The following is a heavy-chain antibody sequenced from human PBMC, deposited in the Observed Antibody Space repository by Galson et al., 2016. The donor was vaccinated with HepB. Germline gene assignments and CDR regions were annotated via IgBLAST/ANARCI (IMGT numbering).Heavy chain of an antibody. Sequence: LSLTCAIYGGSLSGYFCTWFRQSPGKGLEWIGEIKHSGSTSYNPSLKSRVTISLDTSKTQLSLKVSSVTAADTAVYYCARADYDYLWGSYRAESNFDYWGQGTLVTVSS. V-gene: IGHV4-34*01. CDR2: IKHSGST. CDR3: ARADYDYLWGSYRAESNFDY. CDR1: GGSLSGYF. J-gene: IGHJ4*02. D-gene: IGHD3-16*02.